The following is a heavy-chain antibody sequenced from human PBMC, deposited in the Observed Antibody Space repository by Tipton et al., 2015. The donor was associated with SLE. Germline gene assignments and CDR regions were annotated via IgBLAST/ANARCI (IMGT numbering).Heavy chain of an antibody. V-gene: IGHV4-61*02. CDR2: IYRNGGI. Sequence: TLSLTCTVSGASISSADNSWSWIRQPAGKALEWIGRIYRNGGIEYNPSLRRRVTISLDTPKNQFSLKLSSVTAADTALYYCARDADYTHYNYFDPWGQGTLVTFSS. CDR1: GASISSADNS. D-gene: IGHD4-11*01. J-gene: IGHJ5*02. CDR3: ARDADYTHYNYFDP.